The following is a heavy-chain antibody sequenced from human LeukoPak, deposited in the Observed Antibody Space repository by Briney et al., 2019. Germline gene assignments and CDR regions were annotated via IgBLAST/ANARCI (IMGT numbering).Heavy chain of an antibody. V-gene: IGHV4-59*12. CDR3: ARLGSGSYYNPRDYYYMDV. J-gene: IGHJ6*03. CDR1: GGSISSYY. D-gene: IGHD3-10*01. CDR2: IDYSGST. Sequence: NPSETLSLTCTVSGGSISSYYWSWIRQPPGKGLEWIGYIDYSGSTNYNPSLKSRVTMSVDTSKNQFSLKLSSVTAADTAVYYCARLGSGSYYNPRDYYYMDVWGKGTTVTVSS.